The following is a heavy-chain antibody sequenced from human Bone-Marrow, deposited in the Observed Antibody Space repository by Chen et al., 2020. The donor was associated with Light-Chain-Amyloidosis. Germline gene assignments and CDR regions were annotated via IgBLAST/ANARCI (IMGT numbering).Heavy chain of an antibody. CDR1: GGTFSSYA. J-gene: IGHJ6*02. V-gene: IGHV1-69*01. D-gene: IGHD2-2*02. CDR2: IIPIFGTA. Sequence: QVQLVQSGAEVTKPGSSVKVSCKASGGTFSSYAITWVRQAPGQGLEWMGGIIPIFGTANYAQKFQGRVTITADESTSTAYMELSSLRSEDTAVYYCARDRGIVVVPAAIRYYYYGMDVWGQGTTVTVSS. CDR3: ARDRGIVVVPAAIRYYYYGMDV.